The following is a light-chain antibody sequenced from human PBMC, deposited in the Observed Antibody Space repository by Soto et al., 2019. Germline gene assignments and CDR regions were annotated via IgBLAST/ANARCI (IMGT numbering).Light chain of an antibody. CDR3: QHYGHPRWT. CDR2: GAS. CDR1: QSVSDNY. Sequence: EMVVTQSPDTLSLSPGERVTLFCRASQSVSDNYLAWYQQKPGQAPRLLIYGASNRATGIPDRFTGAGSGTDFTLTISRLEPEDSALYYCQHYGHPRWTFGPGTRVEIK. J-gene: IGKJ1*01. V-gene: IGKV3-20*01.